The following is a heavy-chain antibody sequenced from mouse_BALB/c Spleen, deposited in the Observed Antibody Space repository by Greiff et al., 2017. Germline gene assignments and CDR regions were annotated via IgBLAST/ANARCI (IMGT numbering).Heavy chain of an antibody. CDR2: ISSGSSTI. D-gene: IGHD1-1*01. V-gene: IGHV5-17*02. CDR1: GFTFSSFG. J-gene: IGHJ2*01. CDR3: ARNTVVATDFDY. Sequence: EVKLVESGGGLVQPGGSRKLSCAASGFTFSSFGMHWVRQAPEKGLEWVAYISSGSSTIYYADTVKGRFTISRDNPKNLLFLQMTSLRSEDTAMYYCARNTVVATDFDYWGQGTTLTVSS.